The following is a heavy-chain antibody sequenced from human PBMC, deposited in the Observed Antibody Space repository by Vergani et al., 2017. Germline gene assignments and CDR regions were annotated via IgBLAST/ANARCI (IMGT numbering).Heavy chain of an antibody. V-gene: IGHV4-39*07. D-gene: IGHD4-17*01. CDR1: GGSISSSSYY. CDR2: IYYSGST. CDR3: ARDGDDYGDLRWFDP. Sequence: QLQLQESGPGLVKPSETLSLTCTVSGGSISSSSYYWGWIRQPPGQGLEWIGSIYYSGSTYYNPSLKSRVTISVDTSKNQFSLKLSSVTASDTAVYYCARDGDDYGDLRWFDPWGQGTLVTVSS. J-gene: IGHJ5*02.